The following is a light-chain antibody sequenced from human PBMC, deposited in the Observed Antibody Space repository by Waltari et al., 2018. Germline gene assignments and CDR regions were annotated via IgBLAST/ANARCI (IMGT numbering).Light chain of an antibody. Sequence: QSALTQPASVSGSLGQSISISCSGTYSNVGSYDLVSWYHQRPGAAPKLLIDEVLKRPAGMSNLFSGSKSGNAASLTISALQPEDEGTYYCCSYASSSPRLIFGGGTELSVL. J-gene: IGLJ2*01. CDR1: YSNVGSYDL. V-gene: IGLV2-23*02. CDR3: CSYASSSPRLI. CDR2: EVL.